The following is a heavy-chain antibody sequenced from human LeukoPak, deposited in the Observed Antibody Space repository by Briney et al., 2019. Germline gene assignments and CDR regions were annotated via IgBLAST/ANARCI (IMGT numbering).Heavy chain of an antibody. CDR2: IYYSGST. J-gene: IGHJ4*02. Sequence: SATLSLTCTVSGGSISSYSYYWGWIRQPPGKGLEWIGTIYYSGSTYYNPSLKSRVTISVDTSKNQFSLKLNSVTAADTAVYYCARRRYSGSYPVWTFDYWGQGTLVTVSS. CDR1: GGSISSYSYY. V-gene: IGHV4-39*01. D-gene: IGHD1-26*01. CDR3: ARRRYSGSYPVWTFDY.